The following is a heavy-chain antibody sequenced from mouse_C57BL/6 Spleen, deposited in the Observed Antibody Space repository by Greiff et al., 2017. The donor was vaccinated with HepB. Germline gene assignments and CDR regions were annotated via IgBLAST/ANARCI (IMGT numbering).Heavy chain of an antibody. CDR3: ATDGYYEAMDY. Sequence: QVHVKQPGAELVRPGSSVKLSCKASGYTFTSYWMDWVKQRPGQGLEWIGNIYPSDSETHYNQKFKDKATLTVDKSSSTAYMQLSSLTSEDSAVYYCATDGYYEAMDYWGQGTSVTVSS. D-gene: IGHD2-3*01. CDR2: IYPSDSET. V-gene: IGHV1-61*01. J-gene: IGHJ4*01. CDR1: GYTFTSYW.